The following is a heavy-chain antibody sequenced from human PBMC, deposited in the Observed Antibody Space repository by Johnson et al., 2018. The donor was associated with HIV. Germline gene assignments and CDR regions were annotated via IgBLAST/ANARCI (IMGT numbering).Heavy chain of an antibody. Sequence: VQLVESGGGLVQPRGSLRVSCAASGFTFSSYAMSWVRQAPGKGLEWVSVISSSGVSTYYADSVKGRFTISRDNSKNTLYLQMNSLRAEDTAVYYCARDGYSSGWYGNDAFDIWGQGTMVTVSS. V-gene: IGHV3-23*04. CDR2: ISSSGVST. J-gene: IGHJ3*02. D-gene: IGHD6-19*01. CDR1: GFTFSSYA. CDR3: ARDGYSSGWYGNDAFDI.